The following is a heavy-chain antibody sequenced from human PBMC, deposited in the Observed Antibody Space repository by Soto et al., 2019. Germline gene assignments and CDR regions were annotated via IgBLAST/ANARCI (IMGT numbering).Heavy chain of an antibody. Sequence: GESLKISCYGSGYTFTNYWIGWVRQMPGKGLEWMGIIYPGNSDTKYSPSFQGQVTISADKSINTAYLQWSSLKASDTAMYFCASLSYYDGNGAFDYWAQGTLVTV. CDR2: IYPGNSDT. CDR3: ASLSYYDGNGAFDY. D-gene: IGHD3-22*01. J-gene: IGHJ4*02. V-gene: IGHV5-51*01. CDR1: GYTFTNYW.